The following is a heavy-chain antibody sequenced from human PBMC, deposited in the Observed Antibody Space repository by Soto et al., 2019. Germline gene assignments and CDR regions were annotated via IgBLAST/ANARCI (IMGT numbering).Heavy chain of an antibody. J-gene: IGHJ4*02. V-gene: IGHV1-46*01. Sequence: QVQLVQSGAEVKKPGASVKVSCKASGYIFTNHYIHWVRQAPGQGLEWMGIINPSGGSTNYLQKFQGRITMTRDTSTSTVYVELSSLRSEDTAVYFCARADYYDSSGFYYDCWGQGTRVTVSS. CDR2: INPSGGST. D-gene: IGHD3-22*01. CDR1: GYIFTNHY. CDR3: ARADYYDSSGFYYDC.